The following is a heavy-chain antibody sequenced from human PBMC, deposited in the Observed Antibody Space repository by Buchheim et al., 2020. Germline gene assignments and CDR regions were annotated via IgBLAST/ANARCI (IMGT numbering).Heavy chain of an antibody. CDR3: AREFGGGLGY. V-gene: IGHV6-1*01. D-gene: IGHD3-16*01. Sequence: QVQLQQSGPGLVKPSQTLSLTCAISGDSVSNETSVWNWIRQSPSRGLEWLGRTFYRSKWYSEYEASVESRITINADTSKNKFSLQLNSVTPEDTAVYYCAREFGGGLGYWGQGTL. J-gene: IGHJ4*02. CDR2: TFYRSKWYS. CDR1: GDSVSNETSV.